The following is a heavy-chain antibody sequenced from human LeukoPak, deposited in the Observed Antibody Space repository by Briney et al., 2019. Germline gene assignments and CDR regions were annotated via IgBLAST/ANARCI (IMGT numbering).Heavy chain of an antibody. V-gene: IGHV4-39*07. CDR1: GGSISSNNYY. D-gene: IGHD3-22*01. CDR3: ARVGYYDSSGYYGAYYFDY. J-gene: IGHJ4*02. Sequence: SETLSLTCTISGGSISSNNYYWGWIRQPPGKGLEWIGSIFYSGTTYYNPSLKSRVTISVDTSKNQFSLKLGSVTAADTAVYFCARVGYYDSSGYYGAYYFDYWGQGTLVTVSS. CDR2: IFYSGTT.